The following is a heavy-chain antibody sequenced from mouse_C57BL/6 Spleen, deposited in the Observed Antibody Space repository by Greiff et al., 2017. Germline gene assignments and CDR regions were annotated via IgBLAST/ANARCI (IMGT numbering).Heavy chain of an antibody. CDR1: GYAFTNYL. V-gene: IGHV1-54*01. Sequence: VQLQQSGAELVRPGTSVKVSCKASGYAFTNYLIEWVKQRPGQGLEWIGVINPASGGTNYNEKFKGKATLTADKSSSTAYMQLSRLTSEDSAVYFCARGAKRYLDVWGTGTTVTVSS. CDR2: INPASGGT. J-gene: IGHJ1*03. CDR3: ARGAKRYLDV.